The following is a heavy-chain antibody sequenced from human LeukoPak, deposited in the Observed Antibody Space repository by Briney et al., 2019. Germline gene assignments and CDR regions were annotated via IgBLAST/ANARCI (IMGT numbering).Heavy chain of an antibody. CDR1: GGTFSSYA. Sequence: SVKVSCTASGGTFSSYAISWVRRAPGQGLEWMGGIIPIFGTANYAQKFQGRVTITADESTSTAYMELSSLRSEDTAVYYCARGRYYYDSSDLYYLDYWGQGTLVTVSS. CDR3: ARGRYYYDSSDLYYLDY. CDR2: IIPIFGTA. D-gene: IGHD3-22*01. J-gene: IGHJ4*02. V-gene: IGHV1-69*13.